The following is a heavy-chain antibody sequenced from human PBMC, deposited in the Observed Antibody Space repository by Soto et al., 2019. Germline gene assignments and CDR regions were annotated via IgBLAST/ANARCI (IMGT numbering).Heavy chain of an antibody. CDR2: IWSARNI. CDR3: VRDYSFGFDY. CDR1: GFTFSSYS. Sequence: EVQLVESGGGLAQPGGSLRLSCAASGFTFSSYSVNWVRQAPGKGLEWVSNIWSARNINYADSVKGRFNVSRDNAKNSMSLQMNGLRDEDTAVYYCVRDYSFGFDYWGQGILVTVSS. V-gene: IGHV3-48*02. J-gene: IGHJ4*02. D-gene: IGHD6-13*01.